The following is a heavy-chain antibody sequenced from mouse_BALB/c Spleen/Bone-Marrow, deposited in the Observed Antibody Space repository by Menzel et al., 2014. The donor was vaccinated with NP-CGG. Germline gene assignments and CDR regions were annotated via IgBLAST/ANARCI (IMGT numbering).Heavy chain of an antibody. CDR1: GFDLSRYW. J-gene: IGHJ3*01. CDR3: ARNHYYGLFAY. Sequence: LVESGGSLKLSCADSGFDLSRYWMSWVRQAPGKGLEWIGEINPDSSTINYTPSLKDKFIISRDNAKNTLYLQMSKVRSEDTALYYCARNHYYGLFAYWGQGTLVTVSA. V-gene: IGHV4-1*02. CDR2: INPDSSTI. D-gene: IGHD1-2*01.